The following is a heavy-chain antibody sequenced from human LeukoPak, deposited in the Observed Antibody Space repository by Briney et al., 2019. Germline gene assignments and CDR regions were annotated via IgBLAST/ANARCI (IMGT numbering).Heavy chain of an antibody. Sequence: SETLSLTCTVSGGSISSGGYYWSWIRQPPGKGLEWIGEINHSGSTNYNPSLKSRVTISVDTSKNQFSLKLSSVTAADTAVYYCARESRVTDYWGQGTLVTVSS. CDR3: ARESRVTDY. V-gene: IGHV4-39*07. CDR1: GGSISSGGYY. J-gene: IGHJ4*02. CDR2: INHSGST. D-gene: IGHD2-21*02.